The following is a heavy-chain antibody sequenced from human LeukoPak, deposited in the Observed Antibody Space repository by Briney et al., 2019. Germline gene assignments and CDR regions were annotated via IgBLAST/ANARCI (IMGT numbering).Heavy chain of an antibody. Sequence: PGGSLRLSCAASGFTFSSYSMNWVRQAPGKGLEWVSSISSSSSYIYYADSVKGRFTISRDNAKNSLYLQMNSLRAEDTAVYYCARDPLRLGLDYDFWSGRFDPWGQGTLVTVSS. CDR2: ISSSSSYI. CDR3: ARDPLRLGLDYDFWSGRFDP. J-gene: IGHJ5*02. CDR1: GFTFSSYS. D-gene: IGHD3-3*01. V-gene: IGHV3-21*01.